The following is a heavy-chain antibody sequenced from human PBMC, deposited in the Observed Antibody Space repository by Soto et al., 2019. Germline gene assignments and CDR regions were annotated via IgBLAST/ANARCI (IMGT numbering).Heavy chain of an antibody. V-gene: IGHV5-51*01. CDR2: IYPGDSDT. CDR1: GYSFTNYW. CDR3: AAYSSSYYYGMDV. D-gene: IGHD6-13*01. J-gene: IGHJ6*02. Sequence: LGESLKISCNASGYSFTNYWIGWVRQMPGKGLEWMGIIYPGDSDTRYSPSFQGQVTISADKFITTAYLQWSNLKASDTAMYYCAAYSSSYYYGMDVWGQGTPVTVSS.